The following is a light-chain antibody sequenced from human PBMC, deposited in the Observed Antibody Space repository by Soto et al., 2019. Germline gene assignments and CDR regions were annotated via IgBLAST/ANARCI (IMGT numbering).Light chain of an antibody. V-gene: IGKV1-5*01. CDR2: DAS. CDR3: RQYNRYSPT. CDR1: QSISSW. J-gene: IGKJ1*01. Sequence: DIQMTQSPSTLSASVGDRVTITCRASQSISSWLAWYQQKPGKAPKLLIYDASRLESGDPPRFSGSGSGTEYTLTINSLQPVDVVAYYCRQYNRYSPTFGQGTKVEIK.